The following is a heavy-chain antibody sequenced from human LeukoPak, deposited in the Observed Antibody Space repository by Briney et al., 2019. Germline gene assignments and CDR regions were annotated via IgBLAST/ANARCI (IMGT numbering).Heavy chain of an antibody. CDR1: GFTFSSYG. V-gene: IGHV3-30*18. J-gene: IGHJ4*02. Sequence: PGRSLRLSCAASGFTFSSYGMHWVRQAPGKGLEGVAVISYDGSNKYYADSVKGRFTISRDNSKNTLYLQMNSLRAEDTAVYYCAKDGGSGWFFDYWGQGTLVTVSS. CDR3: AKDGGSGWFFDY. D-gene: IGHD6-19*01. CDR2: ISYDGSNK.